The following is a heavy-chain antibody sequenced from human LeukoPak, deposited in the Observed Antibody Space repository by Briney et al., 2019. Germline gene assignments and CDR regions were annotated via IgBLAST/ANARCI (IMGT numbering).Heavy chain of an antibody. Sequence: GGSLRLSCAASGFTFSSYAMSWVRQAPGKGLEWVSAISGSGGSTYYADSVKGRFTISRDNSKNTLYLQMNSRGAEDTAIHYCAKAGRGGAITMVRGVKGDYYYMDVWGEGTTVTISS. CDR1: GFTFSSYA. CDR3: AKAGRGGAITMVRGVKGDYYYMDV. V-gene: IGHV3-23*01. J-gene: IGHJ6*03. D-gene: IGHD3-10*01. CDR2: ISGSGGST.